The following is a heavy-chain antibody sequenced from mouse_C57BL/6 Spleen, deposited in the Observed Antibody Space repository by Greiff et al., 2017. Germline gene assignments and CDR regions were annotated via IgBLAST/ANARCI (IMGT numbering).Heavy chain of an antibody. V-gene: IGHV1-63*01. CDR2: IYPGGGYT. CDR3: ARGIDYDYDGCWDMDV. Sequence: QVQLKESGAELVRPGTSVKMSCKASGYTFTNYWIGWVKQRPGHGLEWIGDIYPGGGYTNYNEKFKGKATLTADKSSSTAYLQFSSLTTADSAIYYCARGIDYDYDGCWDMDVWGTGTSVTVSS. D-gene: IGHD2-4*01. CDR1: GYTFTNYW. J-gene: IGHJ1*03.